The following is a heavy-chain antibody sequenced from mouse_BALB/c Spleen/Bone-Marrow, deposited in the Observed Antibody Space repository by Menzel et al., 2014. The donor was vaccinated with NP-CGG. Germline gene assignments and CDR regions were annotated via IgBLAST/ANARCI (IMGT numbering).Heavy chain of an antibody. D-gene: IGHD1-1*01. V-gene: IGHV1-80*01. CDR1: GYAFSNYW. Sequence: QVQLQQSGAELVRPGSSVKISCKASGYAFSNYWMNWMKQRPGQGLEWIGQIYPGDGATNYNGEFKGKATLTADKSSXTAYMQLSSLASEDSAVYFCASRGDYSYSMDYWGQGTSVTVSS. CDR3: ASRGDYSYSMDY. CDR2: IYPGDGAT. J-gene: IGHJ4*01.